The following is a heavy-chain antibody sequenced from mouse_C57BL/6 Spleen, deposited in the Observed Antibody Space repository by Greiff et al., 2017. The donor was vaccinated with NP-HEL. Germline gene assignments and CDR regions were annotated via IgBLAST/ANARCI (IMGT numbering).Heavy chain of an antibody. J-gene: IGHJ3*01. D-gene: IGHD2-1*01. CDR1: GYAFSSYW. CDR2: IYPGDGDT. V-gene: IGHV1-80*01. Sequence: VQLQQSGAELVKPGASVKISCKASGYAFSSYWMNWVKQRPGKGLVWIGQIYPGDGDTNYNGKFKGKATLTADKSSSTAYMQLSSLTSEDSAVYFCARSRDYGNYGFAYWGQGTLVTVSA. CDR3: ARSRDYGNYGFAY.